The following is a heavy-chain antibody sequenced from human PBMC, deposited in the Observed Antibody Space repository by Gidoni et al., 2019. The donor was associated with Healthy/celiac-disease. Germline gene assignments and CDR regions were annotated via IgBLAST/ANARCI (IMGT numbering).Heavy chain of an antibody. V-gene: IGHV4-34*01. D-gene: IGHD6-13*01. CDR2: INHSGST. J-gene: IGHJ6*02. Sequence: LEWIGEINHSGSTNYNPSLKSRVTISVDTSKNQFSLKLSSVTAADTAVYYCARGDSSSWYRYMYGMDVWGQGTTVTVSS. CDR3: ARGDSSSWYRYMYGMDV.